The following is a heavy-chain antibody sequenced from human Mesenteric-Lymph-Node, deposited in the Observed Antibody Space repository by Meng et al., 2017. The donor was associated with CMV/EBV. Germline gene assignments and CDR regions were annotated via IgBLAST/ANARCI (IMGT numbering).Heavy chain of an antibody. V-gene: IGHV1-18*01. CDR2: ISAYNGNT. Sequence: ASVKVSCKASGYTFTTYGITWVRQAPGQGLEWMGWISAYNGNTNYGQILQGRVSMTTDTSTSTAYMELRSLRSDDTAVYYCARDLVGVMSPLDIWGQGTMVTVSS. J-gene: IGHJ3*02. D-gene: IGHD1-26*01. CDR1: GYTFTTYG. CDR3: ARDLVGVMSPLDI.